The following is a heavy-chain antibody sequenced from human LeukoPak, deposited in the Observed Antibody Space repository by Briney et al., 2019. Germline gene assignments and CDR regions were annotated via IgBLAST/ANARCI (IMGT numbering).Heavy chain of an antibody. V-gene: IGHV4-59*08. Sequence: SSETLSLTCTVSGGSISSYYWSWIRQPPGKGLEWIGYIYYSGSTNYNPSLKSRVTISVDTSKNQFSLKLSSVTAADTAVYYCARHLHYYDSSGYLGAFDIWGQGTMVTVSS. J-gene: IGHJ3*02. CDR2: IYYSGST. CDR1: GGSISSYY. CDR3: ARHLHYYDSSGYLGAFDI. D-gene: IGHD3-22*01.